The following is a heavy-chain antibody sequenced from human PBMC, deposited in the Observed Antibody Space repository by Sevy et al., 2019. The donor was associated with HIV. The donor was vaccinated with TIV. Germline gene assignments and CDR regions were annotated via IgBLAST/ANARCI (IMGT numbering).Heavy chain of an antibody. CDR3: ARGHPMLNYCSGSPCYAGDWFDP. CDR1: GASISSGAYA. D-gene: IGHD2-2*01. V-gene: IGHV4-30-2*01. CDR2: ISKNGST. Sequence: SETLSLTCAVSGASISSGAYAWNWIRQPPGKGLEWIGYISKNGSTYYNPSLKSRVSISVDRSKNHFSLKLTSVTAADTAVYFCARGHPMLNYCSGSPCYAGDWFDPWGQGTLVTVSS. J-gene: IGHJ5*02.